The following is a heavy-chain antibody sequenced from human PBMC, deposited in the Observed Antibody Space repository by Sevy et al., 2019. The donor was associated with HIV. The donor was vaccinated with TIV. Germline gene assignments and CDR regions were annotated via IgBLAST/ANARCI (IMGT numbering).Heavy chain of an antibody. CDR2: IWYDGSDK. D-gene: IGHD3-10*01. CDR3: AGDIDGSGSSYYYHYGMDV. Sequence: GGSLRLSCAASGFTFSSYGMHWVRQGPGKGLEWVALIWYDGSDKYYTDSVKGRFTISRDNSKNTLYLQMNSLRAEDTAVYYCAGDIDGSGSSYYYHYGMDVWGQGTTVTVSS. J-gene: IGHJ6*02. CDR1: GFTFSSYG. V-gene: IGHV3-33*01.